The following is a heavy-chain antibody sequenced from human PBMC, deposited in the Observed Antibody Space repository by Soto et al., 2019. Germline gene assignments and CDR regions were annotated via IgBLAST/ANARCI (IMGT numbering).Heavy chain of an antibody. CDR3: AKAAAIVLVPAAMGGDY. CDR1: GFTFSSYG. D-gene: IGHD2-2*01. Sequence: QVQLVESGGGVVQPGRSLRLSCAASGFTFSSYGMHWVRQAPGKGLEWVAVISYDGSNKYYADSVKGRFTISRDNSKNTLYLQMNSLRAEDTAVYYCAKAAAIVLVPAAMGGDYWGQGTLVTVSS. J-gene: IGHJ4*02. CDR2: ISYDGSNK. V-gene: IGHV3-30*18.